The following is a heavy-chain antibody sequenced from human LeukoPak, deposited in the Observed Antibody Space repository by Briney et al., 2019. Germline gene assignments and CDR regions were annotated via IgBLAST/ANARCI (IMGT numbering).Heavy chain of an antibody. CDR2: IKSKTDGGTT. Sequence: GGSLRLSCAASGFTFSNAWMSWVRQAPGKGLEWVGRIKSKTDGGTTDYAAPVKGRFTISRDDSKNTLYLQMNSLKTEDTAVYYCNTVALYGDHTIDYWGQGTLVTVSS. D-gene: IGHD4-17*01. CDR3: NTVALYGDHTIDY. V-gene: IGHV3-15*01. J-gene: IGHJ4*02. CDR1: GFTFSNAW.